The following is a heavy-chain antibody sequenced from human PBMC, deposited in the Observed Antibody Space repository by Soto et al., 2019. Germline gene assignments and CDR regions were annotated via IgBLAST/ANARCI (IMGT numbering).Heavy chain of an antibody. Sequence: AAVKGSCKASGYTFTSYAMHWGRQAPGQRLEWLGWINAGNGNTKYSQKFQGRVTITRDTSASTAYMELSSLRSEDTAVYYCWRGRMEVAGTFDYWGQGTLVTVSS. CDR3: WRGRMEVAGTFDY. CDR2: INAGNGNT. D-gene: IGHD6-19*01. V-gene: IGHV1-3*01. CDR1: GYTFTSYA. J-gene: IGHJ4*02.